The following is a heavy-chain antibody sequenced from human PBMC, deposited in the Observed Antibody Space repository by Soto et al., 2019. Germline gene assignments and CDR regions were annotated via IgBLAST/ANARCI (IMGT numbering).Heavy chain of an antibody. Sequence: SETLSLTCAVYGGSFSGYYWSWIRQPPGKGLEWIGEINHSGSTNYNPSLKSRVTISVDTSKNQFSLKLSSVTAADTAVYYCAIIWADCGGDCYVDRINDYWGQGTLVTVSS. J-gene: IGHJ4*02. V-gene: IGHV4-34*01. D-gene: IGHD2-21*02. CDR3: AIIWADCGGDCYVDRINDY. CDR1: GGSFSGYY. CDR2: INHSGST.